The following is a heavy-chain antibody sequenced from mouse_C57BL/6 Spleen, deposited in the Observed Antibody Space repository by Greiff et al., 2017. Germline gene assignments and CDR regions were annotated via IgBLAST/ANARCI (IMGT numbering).Heavy chain of an antibody. Sequence: EVKLMESGEGLVKPGGSLKLSCAASGFTFSSYAMSWVRQTPEKRLEWVAYISSGGDYIYYADTVKGRFTISRDNARNTLYLQMSSLKSEDTAMYYCTTIYYDYDEAWFAYWGQGTLVTVSA. J-gene: IGHJ3*01. D-gene: IGHD2-4*01. CDR1: GFTFSSYA. CDR2: ISSGGDYI. V-gene: IGHV5-9-1*02. CDR3: TTIYYDYDEAWFAY.